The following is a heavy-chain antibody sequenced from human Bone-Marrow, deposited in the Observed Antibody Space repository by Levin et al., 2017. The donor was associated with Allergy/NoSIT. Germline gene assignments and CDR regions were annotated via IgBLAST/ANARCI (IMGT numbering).Heavy chain of an antibody. CDR3: SKNKGICSDATCYYFDS. CDR1: GLTFRSFA. CDR2: IVGSGGNT. D-gene: IGHD2-15*01. Sequence: GESLKISCAVSGLTFRSFAMSWVRQAPGKGLEWVATIVGSGGNTFYSDSVKGRFTVSRDNSKNMMYLQMNSLRADDTAMYYCSKNKGICSDATCYYFDSGGKGTLSASPQ. J-gene: IGHJ4*02. V-gene: IGHV3-23*01.